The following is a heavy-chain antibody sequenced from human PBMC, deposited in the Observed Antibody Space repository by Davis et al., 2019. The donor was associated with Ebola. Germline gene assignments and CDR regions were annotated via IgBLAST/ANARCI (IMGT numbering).Heavy chain of an antibody. D-gene: IGHD3-10*01. CDR2: INASNGNT. Sequence: ASVKVSCKASGYTFTSYAMHWVRQAPGQRLEWMGWINASNGNTKYSQKFQGRVTITRDTSASTAYMELSSLRSEDTAVYYCAGSIWFGESHYYGMDVWGQGTTVTVSS. J-gene: IGHJ6*02. CDR3: AGSIWFGESHYYGMDV. V-gene: IGHV1-3*01. CDR1: GYTFTSYA.